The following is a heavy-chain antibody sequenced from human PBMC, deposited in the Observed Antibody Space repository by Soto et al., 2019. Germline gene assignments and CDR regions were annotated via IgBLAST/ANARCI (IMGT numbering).Heavy chain of an antibody. CDR1: GFIFSEYW. Sequence: GGSLRLSCAASGFIFSEYWMHWVRQAPGKGLEWVSGINWNGGSTGYADSVKGRFTISRDNAKNSLYLQMNSLRAEDTALYYCARDLSGYVPFDYWGQGT. CDR3: ARDLSGYVPFDY. D-gene: IGHD5-12*01. V-gene: IGHV3-20*04. J-gene: IGHJ4*02. CDR2: INWNGGST.